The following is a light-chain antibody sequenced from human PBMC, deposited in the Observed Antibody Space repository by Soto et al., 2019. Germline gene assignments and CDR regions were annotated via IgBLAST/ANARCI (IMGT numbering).Light chain of an antibody. CDR3: QQYDQWYT. V-gene: IGKV3-15*01. Sequence: EIVMTQSPATLSVSPGERATLSCRASQSVSSNLAWYQQKPGQAPRLLIYGASTRATGIPARFSGSGSETEFTLTITSLQSEDFAIYYCQQYDQWYTFGQGTKLEIK. CDR1: QSVSSN. CDR2: GAS. J-gene: IGKJ2*01.